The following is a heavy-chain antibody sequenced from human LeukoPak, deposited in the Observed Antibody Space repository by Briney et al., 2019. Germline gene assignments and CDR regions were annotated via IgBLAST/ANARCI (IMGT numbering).Heavy chain of an antibody. V-gene: IGHV1-46*01. Sequence: ASVKVSCKASGYTFTTYYMHWVRQAPGRGLEWMGVINPSGGGTTYSQSFQGRVTMTRDTSTSTVYMELSSLRSEDTAVYYCARGELFYDSSGYYTGDIWGQGTMVTVSS. CDR2: INPSGGGT. J-gene: IGHJ3*02. D-gene: IGHD3-22*01. CDR3: ARGELFYDSSGYYTGDI. CDR1: GYTFTTYY.